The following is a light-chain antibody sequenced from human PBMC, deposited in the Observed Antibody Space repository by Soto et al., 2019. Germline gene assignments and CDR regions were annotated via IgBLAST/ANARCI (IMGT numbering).Light chain of an antibody. V-gene: IGKV1-39*01. CDR1: QTISSY. Sequence: DIQMTQSPSSLSASVGDRVTITCRASQTISSYLNWYQQKPGKAPKLLIYAASSLQSGVPSRFSGSGSGTDFTLTISSLQPEAFATYYCQQSYITPWTFGQGTKVEIK. CDR3: QQSYITPWT. J-gene: IGKJ1*01. CDR2: AAS.